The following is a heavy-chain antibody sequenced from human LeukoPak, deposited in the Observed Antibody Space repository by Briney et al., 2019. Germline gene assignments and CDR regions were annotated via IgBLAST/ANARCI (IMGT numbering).Heavy chain of an antibody. CDR1: GFNFDDYV. V-gene: IGHV3-20*04. D-gene: IGHD4-11*01. Sequence: GGSLRLSCAASGFNFDDYVMSWVRQAPGKGLEWVSGINWNGGSRGYADSVKGRFTISRDNAKNSLYLQMNSLRAEDTALYYCARDGKYSNYAGWFDPWGQGTLVTVSS. CDR3: ARDGKYSNYAGWFDP. J-gene: IGHJ5*02. CDR2: INWNGGSR.